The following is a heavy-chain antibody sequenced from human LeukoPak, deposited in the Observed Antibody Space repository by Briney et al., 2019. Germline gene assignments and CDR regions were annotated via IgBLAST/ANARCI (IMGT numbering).Heavy chain of an antibody. CDR3: ARDNSVGDTAWWFDP. D-gene: IGHD1-26*01. Sequence: ASVKVSCKASGYAFTSYYMHWVRQAPGQGLEWMGLINPSGSSTSYAQKFQGRLSLTRDMSTSTDYMELSSLRSEDTAVYYCARDNSVGDTAWWFDPWGQGTLVTVSS. V-gene: IGHV1-46*01. J-gene: IGHJ5*02. CDR2: INPSGSST. CDR1: GYAFTSYY.